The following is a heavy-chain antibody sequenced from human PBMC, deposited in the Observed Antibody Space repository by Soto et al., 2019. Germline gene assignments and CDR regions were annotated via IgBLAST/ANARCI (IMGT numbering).Heavy chain of an antibody. D-gene: IGHD2-2*01. CDR3: ARPNIVVVPAATWDYYYGMDV. Sequence: GGSLRLSCAASGFTFSSYAMSWVRQAPGKGLEWVSTISGSGGSTNYADSVKGRFTISRDNSKNTLYLQMNSLRAEDTAVYYCARPNIVVVPAATWDYYYGMDVWGQGTTVTVSS. J-gene: IGHJ6*02. CDR2: ISGSGGST. CDR1: GFTFSSYA. V-gene: IGHV3-23*01.